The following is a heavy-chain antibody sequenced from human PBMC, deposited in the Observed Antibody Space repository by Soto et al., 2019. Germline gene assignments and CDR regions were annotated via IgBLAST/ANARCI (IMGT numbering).Heavy chain of an antibody. V-gene: IGHV3-48*03. J-gene: IGHJ4*02. CDR1: GFSFSSYA. CDR3: ARENSVQAWLHHFDH. Sequence: GGSLRLSCEASGFSFSSYAMNWVRQAPGRGLEWVSYISDDGASIYYADSLKGRFTISRDNAKNSLSLQMNNLRAEDTAVYYCARENSVQAWLHHFDHWGLGTLVTVSS. D-gene: IGHD5-18*01. CDR2: ISDDGASI.